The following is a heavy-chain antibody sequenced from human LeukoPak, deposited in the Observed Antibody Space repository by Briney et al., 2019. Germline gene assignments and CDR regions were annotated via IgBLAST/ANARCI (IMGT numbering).Heavy chain of an antibody. CDR1: GFTFSDYY. CDR2: ISSRGASQ. D-gene: IGHD3-22*01. J-gene: IGHJ4*02. V-gene: IGHV3-11*01. Sequence: GGSLRLSCAAFGFTFSDYYMSWIRQAPGMGLEWVSYISSRGASQYYADSVKGRFTLSRDNAKNSLYLQMNSLRAEDSAVYYCARHYYDDSGYYYFDYWGQETLVTVSS. CDR3: ARHYYDDSGYYYFDY.